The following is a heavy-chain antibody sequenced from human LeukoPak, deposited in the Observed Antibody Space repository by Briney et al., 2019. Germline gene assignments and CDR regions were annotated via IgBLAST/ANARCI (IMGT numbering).Heavy chain of an antibody. CDR2: IKQDGSEK. V-gene: IGHV3-7*01. CDR3: ASKDRWASPPHY. J-gene: IGHJ4*02. CDR1: GFTFSSYR. D-gene: IGHD4-23*01. Sequence: GGSLRLSCAASGFTFSSYRMSWVRQAPGKGLEWVANIKQDGSEKYYVDSVKGRFTISRDNAKNSLYLQMNSLRAEDTAVYYCASKDRWASPPHYWGQGTLVTVSS.